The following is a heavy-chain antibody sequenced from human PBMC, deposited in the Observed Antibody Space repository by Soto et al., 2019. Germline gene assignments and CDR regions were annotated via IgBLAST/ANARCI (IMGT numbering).Heavy chain of an antibody. CDR1: GFTFSSYS. D-gene: IGHD4-17*01. CDR3: ARYHWYGDYVYCMDV. V-gene: IGHV3-48*02. J-gene: IGHJ6*02. CDR2: ISSSSSTI. Sequence: EVQLVESGGGLVQPGGSLRLSCAASGFTFSSYSMNWVRQAPGKGLEWVSYISSSSSTIYYADSVKGRFTISRDNAKNSLYLQMNSLSHVDTALYFFARYHWYGDYVYCMDVWGQGTTVTVSS.